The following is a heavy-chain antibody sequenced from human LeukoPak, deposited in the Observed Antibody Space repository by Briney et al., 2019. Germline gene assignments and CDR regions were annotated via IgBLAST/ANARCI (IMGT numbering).Heavy chain of an antibody. V-gene: IGHV1-8*01. Sequence: ASVKVSCKASGYTFTSYDIQWVRQATGQGLEWMGWMNPNSGNTGYAQKFQGRVTMTRNTSISTAYMELSSLRSEDTAVYYCARGHEYGSGSLHWGQGTLVTVSS. CDR3: ARGHEYGSGSLH. D-gene: IGHD3-10*01. CDR1: GYTFTSYD. CDR2: MNPNSGNT. J-gene: IGHJ4*02.